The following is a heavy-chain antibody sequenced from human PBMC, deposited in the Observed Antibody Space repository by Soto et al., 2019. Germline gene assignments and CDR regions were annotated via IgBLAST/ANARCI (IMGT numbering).Heavy chain of an antibody. J-gene: IGHJ5*02. CDR2: MNPNSGET. CDR3: AKNGRSLGDFDP. CDR1: GYIFTNYD. V-gene: IGHV1-8*01. D-gene: IGHD3-16*01. Sequence: QVQLVQSGAEVKKPGASVKVSCRASGYIFTNYDINWVRQTTGQGLEWLGWMNPNSGETGYAQKIQGRVVMTRDTSISTAYMELSTLTSEDTAAYYCAKNGRSLGDFDPWGHGTPFTVSS.